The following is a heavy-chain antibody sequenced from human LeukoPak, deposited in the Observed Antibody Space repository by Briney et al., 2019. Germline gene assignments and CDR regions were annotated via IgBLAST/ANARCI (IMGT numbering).Heavy chain of an antibody. J-gene: IGHJ4*02. CDR3: AKDLGPGSMATSPGFDY. D-gene: IGHD5-24*01. CDR2: IYSGGST. Sequence: PGGSLRLSCAASGFTVSSNYMSWVRQAPGKGLEWVSVIYSGGSTYYADSVKGRFTISRDNAKTSLYLQMNSLRAEDTALYYCAKDLGPGSMATSPGFDYWGQGTLVTVSS. V-gene: IGHV3-53*05. CDR1: GFTVSSNY.